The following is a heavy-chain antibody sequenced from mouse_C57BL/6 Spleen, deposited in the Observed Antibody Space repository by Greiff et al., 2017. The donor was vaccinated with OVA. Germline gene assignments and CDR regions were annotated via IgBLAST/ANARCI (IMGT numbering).Heavy chain of an antibody. D-gene: IGHD1-1*01. V-gene: IGHV5-4*01. CDR2: ISDGGSYT. CDR1: GFTFSSYA. J-gene: IGHJ3*01. CDR3: ARDYYGSSYWFAY. Sequence: EVQLVESGGGLVKPGGSLKLSCAASGFTFSSYAMSWVRQTPEKRLEWVATISDGGSYTYYPDNVKGRFTISRDNAKNNLYLQMSHLKSEDTAMYYCARDYYGSSYWFAYWGQGTLVTVSA.